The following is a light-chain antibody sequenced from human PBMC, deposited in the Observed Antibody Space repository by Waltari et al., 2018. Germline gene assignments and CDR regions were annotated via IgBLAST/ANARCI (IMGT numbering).Light chain of an antibody. CDR2: DAS. CDR1: QYISNY. CDR3: QQYDNLPWT. V-gene: IGKV1-33*01. Sequence: DIQMTQSPSSLSASVGDRVTITCQASQYISNYLNWYQQKPGTAPKLLIYDASNLDSGVPSRFSGSGSGTDFAVTISSLQPEDIATYYCQQYDNLPWTFGQGTKVEIK. J-gene: IGKJ1*01.